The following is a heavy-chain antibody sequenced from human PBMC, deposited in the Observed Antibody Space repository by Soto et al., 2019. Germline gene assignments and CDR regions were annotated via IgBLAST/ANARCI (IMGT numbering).Heavy chain of an antibody. CDR3: AREGNWNYEAWFDP. Sequence: SETLSLTCTVSGGSISSGGYYWSWIRQHPGKGLEWIGYIYYSGSTYYNPSLKSRVTISVDTSKNQFSLKLSSVTAADTAVYYCAREGNWNYEAWFDPWGQGTLVTVSS. J-gene: IGHJ5*02. V-gene: IGHV4-31*03. CDR1: GGSISSGGYY. CDR2: IYYSGST. D-gene: IGHD1-7*01.